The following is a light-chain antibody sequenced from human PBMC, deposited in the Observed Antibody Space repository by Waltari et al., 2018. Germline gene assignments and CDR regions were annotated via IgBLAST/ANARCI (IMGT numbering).Light chain of an antibody. J-gene: IGLJ3*02. V-gene: IGLV2-23*02. CDR3: CSFVTGGTWG. CDR2: EVS. Sequence: QSALTQPASVSGSPGQSITISCTGTSNDVGTYKFVSWYQQYPDNAPTLIIYEVSQRPSGVSNRISGSKTSNTAALTISGLQTEDEADYYCCSFVTGGTWGFGGGTKLAVL. CDR1: SNDVGTYKF.